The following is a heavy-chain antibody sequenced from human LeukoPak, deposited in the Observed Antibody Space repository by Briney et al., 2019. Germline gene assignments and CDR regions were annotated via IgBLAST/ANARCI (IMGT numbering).Heavy chain of an antibody. CDR2: INSGGSTK. J-gene: IGHJ4*01. CDR1: GFTFSSYC. Sequence: HTSGTLSLSCAAYGFTFSSYCWHWVRQAPGKGLVWVSHINSGGSTKSYAYSVKGRFTSSRDNAENTVSLQMSSLRTEDTDGYYCARVGGSNAFDFWGQGTLVTVSS. CDR3: ARVGGSNAFDF. D-gene: IGHD1-26*01. V-gene: IGHV3-74*01.